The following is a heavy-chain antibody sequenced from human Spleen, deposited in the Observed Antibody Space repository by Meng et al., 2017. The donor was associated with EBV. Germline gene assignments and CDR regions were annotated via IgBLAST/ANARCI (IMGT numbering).Heavy chain of an antibody. CDR1: GGSFSGYY. Sequence: QGQATQWGAGLLKPSETLSLTCAVYGGSFSGYYWSWIRQPPGKGLEWIGEINHSGSTNFNASLKSRVTISIDTSKNQFSLKLSSVTAADTAVYYCALFNGYRLGIFAYWGQGTLVTVSS. CDR2: INHSGST. D-gene: IGHD3-9*01. J-gene: IGHJ4*02. V-gene: IGHV4-34*01. CDR3: ALFNGYRLGIFAY.